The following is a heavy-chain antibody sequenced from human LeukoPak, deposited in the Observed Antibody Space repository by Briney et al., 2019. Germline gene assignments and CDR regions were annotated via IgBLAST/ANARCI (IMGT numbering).Heavy chain of an antibody. V-gene: IGHV4-34*01. Sequence: SETLSLTCAVYGGSFSNFYWSWIRQPSGKGLEWIGEINHSGSTNYNPSLKSRVTISVDTSKNQFSLKLSSVTAADTAVYYCASRHHIAAAGKVDYWGQGTLVTVSS. CDR1: GGSFSNFY. J-gene: IGHJ4*02. CDR2: INHSGST. CDR3: ASRHHIAAAGKVDY. D-gene: IGHD6-13*01.